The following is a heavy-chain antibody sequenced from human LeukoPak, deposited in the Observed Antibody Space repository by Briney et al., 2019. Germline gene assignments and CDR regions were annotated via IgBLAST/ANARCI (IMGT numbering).Heavy chain of an antibody. CDR1: GYTFTSYD. V-gene: IGHV1-18*01. CDR2: ISAYNGNT. D-gene: IGHD1-26*01. Sequence: ASVKVSCKASGYTFTSYDINWVRQATGQGLEWMGWISAYNGNTNYAQKLQGRVTMTTDTSTSTAYMELRSLRSDDTAVYYCARERALVGATTFDYWGQGTLVTVSS. J-gene: IGHJ4*02. CDR3: ARERALVGATTFDY.